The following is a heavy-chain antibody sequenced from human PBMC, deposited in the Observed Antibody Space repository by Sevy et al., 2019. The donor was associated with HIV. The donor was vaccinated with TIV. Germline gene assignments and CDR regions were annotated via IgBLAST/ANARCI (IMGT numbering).Heavy chain of an antibody. Sequence: ASVKVSCKASGYTFTSYDINWVRQATGQGLEWMGWMNPNSGNTGYAQKFQGRVTMTRNTSISTAYMELSSRRSEDTAVYYCAGGTEYSSSTKYYYGMDVWGQGTTVTVSS. V-gene: IGHV1-8*01. CDR2: MNPNSGNT. CDR3: AGGTEYSSSTKYYYGMDV. CDR1: GYTFTSYD. J-gene: IGHJ6*02. D-gene: IGHD6-13*01.